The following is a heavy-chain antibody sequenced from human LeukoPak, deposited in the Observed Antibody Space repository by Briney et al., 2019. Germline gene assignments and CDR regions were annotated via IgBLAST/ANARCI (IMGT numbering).Heavy chain of an antibody. Sequence: GGSLRLSCAASGFTVSGTYMSWVRQTAGKGWEWVSTIFDAGRATYADSVKGRFTISRDNDKNTLFLQMKSLRADDTAVYYCAGATKWLAHDFWGQGTLVTVSS. CDR3: AGATKWLAHDF. J-gene: IGHJ4*02. V-gene: IGHV3-53*01. CDR1: GFTVSGTY. D-gene: IGHD6-19*01. CDR2: IFDAGRA.